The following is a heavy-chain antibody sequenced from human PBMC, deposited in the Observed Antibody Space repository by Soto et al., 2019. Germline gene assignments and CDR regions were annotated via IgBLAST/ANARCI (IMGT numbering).Heavy chain of an antibody. D-gene: IGHD6-13*01. V-gene: IGHV4-34*01. J-gene: IGHJ6*02. Sequence: SETLSLTCAVYGGSFSGYYWSWIRQPPGKGLEWIGEINHSGSTNYNPSLKSRVTISVDTSKNQFSLKLSSVTAADTAVYYCARYLTPYSSSWYRSGYYYGMDVWGQGATVTVSS. CDR2: INHSGST. CDR3: ARYLTPYSSSWYRSGYYYGMDV. CDR1: GGSFSGYY.